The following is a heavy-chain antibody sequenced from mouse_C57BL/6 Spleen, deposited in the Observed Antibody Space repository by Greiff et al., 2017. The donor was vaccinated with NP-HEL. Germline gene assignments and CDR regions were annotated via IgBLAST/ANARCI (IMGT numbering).Heavy chain of an antibody. CDR1: GYAFSSSW. V-gene: IGHV1-82*01. Sequence: QVQLKQSGPELVKPGASVKISCKASGYAFSSSWMNWVKQRPGKGLEWIGRIYPGDGDTNYNGKFKGKATLTADKSSSTAYMQLSSLTSEDSAVYFCARGLDVGWYFDVWGTGTTVTVSS. CDR2: IYPGDGDT. J-gene: IGHJ1*03. CDR3: ARGLDVGWYFDV.